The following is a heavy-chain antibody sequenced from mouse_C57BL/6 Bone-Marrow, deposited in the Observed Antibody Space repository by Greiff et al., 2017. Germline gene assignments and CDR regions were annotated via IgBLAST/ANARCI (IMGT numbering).Heavy chain of an antibody. CDR2: IYPGSGST. CDR3: AREGYDARLPGAY. J-gene: IGHJ3*01. CDR1: GYTFTSYW. D-gene: IGHD2-2*01. V-gene: IGHV1-55*01. Sequence: VKLQQPGAELVKPGASVKMSCKASGYTFTSYWITWVKQRPGQGLEWIGDIYPGSGSTNYNEKFKSKATLTVDTSSSTAYMQLSSLTSEDSAVYYCAREGYDARLPGAYWGQGTLVTVSA.